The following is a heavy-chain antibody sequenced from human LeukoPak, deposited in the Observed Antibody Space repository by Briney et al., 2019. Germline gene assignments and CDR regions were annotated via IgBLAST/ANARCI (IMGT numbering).Heavy chain of an antibody. CDR1: GYPFTTYA. V-gene: IGHV7-4-1*02. CDR2: INTNTGNP. D-gene: IGHD3-22*01. J-gene: IGHJ4*02. Sequence: ASVKVSCKASGYPFTTYAMNWVRQAPGQGLEWMGWINTNTGNPAYAQGFTGRFVFSLDTSVNTAYLQIISLKAEDTAVYYCARSDDSSGYYFDYWGQGTLVTVSS. CDR3: ARSDDSSGYYFDY.